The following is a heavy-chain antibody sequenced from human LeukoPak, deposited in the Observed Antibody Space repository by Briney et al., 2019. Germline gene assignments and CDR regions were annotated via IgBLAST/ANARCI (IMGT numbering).Heavy chain of an antibody. CDR1: GFTFSTYT. CDR3: AAMSTVIRPFDY. J-gene: IGHJ4*02. V-gene: IGHV3-21*01. D-gene: IGHD4-11*01. Sequence: PGGSLRLSCAASGFTFSTYTMNWVRQAPGKGLEWVSSISSSNSFIYYADSVKGRFIVSRDNAKNSVYLQMNSLRAEDTAVYYCAAMSTVIRPFDYWGQGTLVTVSS. CDR2: ISSSNSFI.